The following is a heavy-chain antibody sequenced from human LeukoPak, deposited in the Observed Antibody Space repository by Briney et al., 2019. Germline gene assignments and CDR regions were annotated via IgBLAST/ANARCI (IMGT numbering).Heavy chain of an antibody. CDR1: GYSISSGYY. V-gene: IGHV4-38-2*02. CDR2: IYYSGST. D-gene: IGHD3-10*01. J-gene: IGHJ4*02. CDR3: ARDFGGTDYFDY. Sequence: SETLSLTCTVSGYSISSGYYWGWIRQPPGKGLEWIGSIYYSGSTYYNPSLKSRVTISVDTSKNQFSLKLSSVTAADTAVYYCARDFGGTDYFDYWGQGTLVTVSS.